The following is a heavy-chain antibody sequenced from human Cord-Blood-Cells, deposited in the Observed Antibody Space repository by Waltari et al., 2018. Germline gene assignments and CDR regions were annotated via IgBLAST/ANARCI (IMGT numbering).Heavy chain of an antibody. CDR2: INHSGST. V-gene: IGHV4-34*01. CDR1: GGSFSGYY. J-gene: IGHJ3*02. Sequence: QVQLQQWGAGLLKPSETLSLTRAVYGGSFSGYYWSWIRQPPGKGLEWIGEINHSGSTNYNPSLKSRVTISVDTSKNQFSLKLSSVTAADTAVYYCATGTVTDAFDIWGQGTMVTVSS. CDR3: ATGTVTDAFDI. D-gene: IGHD4-4*01.